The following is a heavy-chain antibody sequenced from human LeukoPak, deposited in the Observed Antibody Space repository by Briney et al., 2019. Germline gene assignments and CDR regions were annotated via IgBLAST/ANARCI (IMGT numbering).Heavy chain of an antibody. Sequence: GGSLRLSCAASGFTFNTYTMNWVRQAPGKGLEWVSYISGSSGIIDYADSVRGRFTISRDNAKTSLYLQMNSLRAEDTAVYYCARAPPDYGGYTNDYWGQGTLATVSS. J-gene: IGHJ4*02. V-gene: IGHV3-48*01. CDR2: ISGSSGII. D-gene: IGHD4-23*01. CDR3: ARAPPDYGGYTNDY. CDR1: GFTFNTYT.